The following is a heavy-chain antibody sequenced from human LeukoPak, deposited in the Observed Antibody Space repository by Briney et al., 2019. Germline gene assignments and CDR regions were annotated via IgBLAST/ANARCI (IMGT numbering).Heavy chain of an antibody. Sequence: SETLSLTCAVYGGSFSGYYWSWIRQPPGKGLEWIGEINHSGGTNYNPSLKSRVTISVDTSKNQFSLKLSSVTAADTAVYYCAMPYYDFWSGRHNWFDPWGQGTLVTVSS. CDR3: AMPYYDFWSGRHNWFDP. V-gene: IGHV4-34*01. D-gene: IGHD3-3*01. CDR2: INHSGGT. J-gene: IGHJ5*02. CDR1: GGSFSGYY.